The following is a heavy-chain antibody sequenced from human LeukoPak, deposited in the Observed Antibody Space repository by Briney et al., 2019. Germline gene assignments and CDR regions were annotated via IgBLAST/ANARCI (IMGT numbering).Heavy chain of an antibody. J-gene: IGHJ5*02. V-gene: IGHV3-30-3*01. Sequence: GGSLRLSCAASGFTFSSYAMHWVRQAPGKGLEWVAVISYDGSNKYYADSVKGRFTISRDNSKNTLYLQMNSLRAEDTAVYCCARSQSREQQLVGGWFDPWGQGTLVTVSS. CDR1: GFTFSSYA. D-gene: IGHD6-13*01. CDR3: ARSQSREQQLVGGWFDP. CDR2: ISYDGSNK.